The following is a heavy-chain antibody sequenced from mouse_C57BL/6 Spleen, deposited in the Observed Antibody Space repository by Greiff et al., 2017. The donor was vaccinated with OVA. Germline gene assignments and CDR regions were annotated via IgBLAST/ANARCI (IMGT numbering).Heavy chain of an antibody. Sequence: EVQRVESGGGLVQPGGSLSLSCAASGFTFTDYYMSWVRQPPGKALEWLGFIRNKANGYTTEYSASVKGRFTISRDNSQSILYLQMNALRAEDSATYYCARYIYGYEWYFDVWGTGTTVTVSS. J-gene: IGHJ1*03. CDR3: ARYIYGYEWYFDV. V-gene: IGHV7-3*01. CDR2: IRNKANGYTT. CDR1: GFTFTDYY. D-gene: IGHD2-2*01.